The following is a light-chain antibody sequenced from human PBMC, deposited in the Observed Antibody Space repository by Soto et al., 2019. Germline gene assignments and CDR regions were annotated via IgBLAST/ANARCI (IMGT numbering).Light chain of an antibody. Sequence: IVMTQSPATLSVSPGERATLSCRASQSISTELAWYQQKPGQPPRLLIYSPSTRATGVPARFTGSGSGSEFTLTITGLQAEDFAVYYCQQGHNWPLTFGQGTRLEI. CDR2: SPS. CDR3: QQGHNWPLT. CDR1: QSISTE. V-gene: IGKV3-15*01. J-gene: IGKJ2*01.